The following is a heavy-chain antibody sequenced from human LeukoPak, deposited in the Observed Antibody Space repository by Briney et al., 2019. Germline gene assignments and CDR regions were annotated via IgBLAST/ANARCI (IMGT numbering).Heavy chain of an antibody. CDR3: AKDDYGDFLFDY. D-gene: IGHD4-17*01. Sequence: GALRLSCAASGFTFSSYALTWVRQAPGKGLEWVSSTGSGGGSTYYADSVKGRFTISRDNSKNTVYLQMNSLRAEDTAVYYCAKDDYGDFLFDYWGQGTLVTVSS. CDR2: TGSGGGST. V-gene: IGHV3-23*01. J-gene: IGHJ4*02. CDR1: GFTFSSYA.